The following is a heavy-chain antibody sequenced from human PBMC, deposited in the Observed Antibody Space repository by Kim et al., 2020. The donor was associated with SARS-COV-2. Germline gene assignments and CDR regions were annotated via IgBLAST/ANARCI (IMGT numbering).Heavy chain of an antibody. J-gene: IGHJ4*02. D-gene: IGHD2-2*01. CDR3: ARLRGTSSYFDF. CDR1: GFDFETYS. CDR2: ISTHSGYI. Sequence: GGSLRLSCAASGFDFETYSMNWVRQAPGKGLEWVSSISTHSGYIYYADSVEGRFTISRDNAKSSLYLQMNGLRVEDTAVYYCARLRGTSSYFDFWGQGTLVTVSS. V-gene: IGHV3-21*06.